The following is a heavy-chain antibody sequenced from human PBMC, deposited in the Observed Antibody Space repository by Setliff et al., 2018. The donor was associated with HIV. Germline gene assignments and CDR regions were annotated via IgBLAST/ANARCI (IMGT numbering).Heavy chain of an antibody. V-gene: IGHV3-7*01. CDR2: INPGGSEK. J-gene: IGHJ4*02. Sequence: PGGSLRLSCAVSGFTFSGYWMTWVRQAPGKGLEWVASINPGGSEKWYVDSVKGRFTVSGDNTKNSLYLQMNSLRAEDTAVYYCAKGGQLWFSYFDYWGQGTLVTVSS. CDR3: AKGGQLWFSYFDY. CDR1: GFTFSGYW. D-gene: IGHD5-18*01.